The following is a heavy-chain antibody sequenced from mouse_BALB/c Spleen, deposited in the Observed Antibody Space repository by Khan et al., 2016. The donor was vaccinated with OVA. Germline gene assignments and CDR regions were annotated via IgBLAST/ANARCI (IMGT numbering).Heavy chain of an antibody. J-gene: IGHJ2*01. CDR2: ISYSGST. Sequence: EVQLQESGPGLVKPSQSLSLTCTVTGYSITSGYGWSWIRQFPGNKLEWMGYISYSGSTNYNPSLKSRISITRDTSKNQFFLQLNSVTTEDAATYDCARTARIKYWGQGTTLTVSS. D-gene: IGHD1-2*01. CDR1: GYSITSGYG. CDR3: ARTARIKY. V-gene: IGHV3-2*02.